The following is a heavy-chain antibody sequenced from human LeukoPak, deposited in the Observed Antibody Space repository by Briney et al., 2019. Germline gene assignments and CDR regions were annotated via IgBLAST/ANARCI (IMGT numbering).Heavy chain of an antibody. V-gene: IGHV4-4*07. J-gene: IGHJ4*02. CDR3: AGHYYYDTNRSDY. CDR1: GGSTTSYY. D-gene: IGHD3-22*01. Sequence: TSETLSLTCTVSGGSTTSYYWSWIRQPAGKGLEWIGRIYTSGSTNYSPSLKSRVTMSVDTSKSQFSLKLSSVTAADTAMYYCAGHYYYDTNRSDYWGQGTLVTVSS. CDR2: IYTSGST.